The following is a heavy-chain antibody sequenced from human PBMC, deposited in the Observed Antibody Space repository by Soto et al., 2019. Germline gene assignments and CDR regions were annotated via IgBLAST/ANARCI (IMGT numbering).Heavy chain of an antibody. CDR1: GGSISSYY. CDR2: IYYSGST. J-gene: IGHJ5*02. Sequence: SETLSLTCTVSGGSISSYYWSWIRQPPGKGLEWIGYIYYSGSTNYNPSLKSRVTISVDTSKNQFSLKLSSVTAADTAVYYCARAKAPLYRRRWYWFDPWGQGTLVTVSS. CDR3: ARAKAPLYRRRWYWFDP. D-gene: IGHD6-13*01. V-gene: IGHV4-59*08.